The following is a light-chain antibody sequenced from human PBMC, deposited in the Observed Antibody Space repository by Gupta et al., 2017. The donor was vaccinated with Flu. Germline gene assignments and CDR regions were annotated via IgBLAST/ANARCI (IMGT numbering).Light chain of an antibody. J-gene: IGKJ4*01. CDR2: AAS. Sequence: SASVGDRVTITCRASQGMSSYLAWHQQKPGKAPKLLISAASTLQSGVPSRFSGSGSGTEFTLTISSLQPEDFATYYCQQLHTFGGGTKVEIK. CDR1: QGMSSY. V-gene: IGKV1-9*01. CDR3: QQLHT.